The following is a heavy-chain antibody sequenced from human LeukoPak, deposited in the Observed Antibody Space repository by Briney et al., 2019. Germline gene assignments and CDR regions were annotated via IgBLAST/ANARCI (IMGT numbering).Heavy chain of an antibody. D-gene: IGHD3-22*01. CDR1: GGSFSGYY. CDR3: ERAPPFGYYDSSGYYYWNAFDI. J-gene: IGHJ3*02. V-gene: IGHV4-34*01. CDR2: INHSGST. Sequence: SETLSLTCAVYGGSFSGYYWSWIRQPPGKGLEWIGEINHSGSTNYNPSLKSRVTISVDTSKNQFSLKLSSVTAADTAVYYCERAPPFGYYDSSGYYYWNAFDIWGQGTMVTVSS.